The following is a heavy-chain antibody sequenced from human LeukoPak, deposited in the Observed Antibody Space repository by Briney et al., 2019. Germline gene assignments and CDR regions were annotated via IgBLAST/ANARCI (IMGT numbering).Heavy chain of an antibody. D-gene: IGHD3-10*01. J-gene: IGHJ4*02. Sequence: GGSLRLSCAASGFTFSSYGTHWVRQAPGKGLEWVAFIRYDGSNKYYADSVKGRFTISRDNAKNSLYLQMNSLRAEDTAVYYCARGRHYGSGSYYKNWGQGTLVTVSS. V-gene: IGHV3-30*02. CDR1: GFTFSSYG. CDR3: ARGRHYGSGSYYKN. CDR2: IRYDGSNK.